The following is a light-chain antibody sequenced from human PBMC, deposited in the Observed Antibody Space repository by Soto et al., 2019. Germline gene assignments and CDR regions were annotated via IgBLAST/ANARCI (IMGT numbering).Light chain of an antibody. Sequence: QSALTQPASVSGSPGQSITISCTGTSSDVGVSNYVSWYQQYPGKAPKLMIYEVNNRPSGVSKRFSGSKSGNTASLTISGLQAEDEADYYCNSYTSSTTLVVFGTGTKLTVL. CDR1: SSDVGVSNY. CDR2: EVN. J-gene: IGLJ1*01. CDR3: NSYTSSTTLVV. V-gene: IGLV2-14*01.